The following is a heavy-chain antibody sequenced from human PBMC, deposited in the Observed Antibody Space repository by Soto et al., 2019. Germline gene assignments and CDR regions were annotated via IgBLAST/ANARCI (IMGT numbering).Heavy chain of an antibody. V-gene: IGHV3-30*18. CDR2: ISYDGSNK. J-gene: IGHJ4*02. CDR1: GFTFSSYG. D-gene: IGHD6-19*01. CDR3: AKDMDPYSSGWYPDY. Sequence: GGSLRLSCAASGFTFSSYGMHWVRQAPGKGLEWVAVISYDGSNKYYADSVKGRFTISRDNSKNTLYLQMNSLRAEDTAVYYCAKDMDPYSSGWYPDYWGQGTLVTVSS.